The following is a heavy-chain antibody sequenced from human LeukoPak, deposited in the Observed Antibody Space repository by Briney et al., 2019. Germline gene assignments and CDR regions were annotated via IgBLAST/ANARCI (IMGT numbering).Heavy chain of an antibody. D-gene: IGHD6-6*01. J-gene: IGHJ4*02. CDR2: INYSGGST. Sequence: QSGGSLRLSCAASGFTFSSNAMSWVRQAPGEGLEWVSGINYSGGSTYYADSVKGRFTISRDNSKNTLYLQMNNLRAEDTAVYYCSRLIAARTPYYFDYWGQGTLVTVSS. CDR1: GFTFSSNA. CDR3: SRLIAARTPYYFDY. V-gene: IGHV3-23*01.